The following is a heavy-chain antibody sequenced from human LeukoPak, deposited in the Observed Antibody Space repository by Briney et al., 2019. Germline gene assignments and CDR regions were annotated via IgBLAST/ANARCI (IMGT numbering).Heavy chain of an antibody. Sequence: GGSLRLSCAASGFTVSSNYMSWVRQAPGKGLEWVSVIYSGGSTYYADSVKGRFTISRDNSKNTLYLQMNSLRAEDTAVYYCARRGSPDYGDYYAFDIWGQGTMATVSS. CDR2: IYSGGST. V-gene: IGHV3-53*01. CDR1: GFTVSSNY. D-gene: IGHD4-17*01. J-gene: IGHJ3*02. CDR3: ARRGSPDYGDYYAFDI.